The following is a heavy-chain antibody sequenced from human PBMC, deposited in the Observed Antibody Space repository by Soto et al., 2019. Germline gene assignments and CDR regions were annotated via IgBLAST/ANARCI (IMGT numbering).Heavy chain of an antibody. V-gene: IGHV4-39*01. Sequence: SEPLSLTCTVSGGSISSSSYYWGWIRQPPGKGLEWIGSIYYSGSTYYNPSLKSRVTISVDTSKNQFSLKLSSVTAADTAVYYCARRTYSSSWYYWGQGTLVTVSS. D-gene: IGHD6-13*01. CDR2: IYYSGST. J-gene: IGHJ4*02. CDR3: ARRTYSSSWYY. CDR1: GGSISSSSYY.